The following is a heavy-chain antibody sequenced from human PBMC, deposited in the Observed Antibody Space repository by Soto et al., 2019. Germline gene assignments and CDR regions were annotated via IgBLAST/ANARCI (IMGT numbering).Heavy chain of an antibody. J-gene: IGHJ3*02. Sequence: PGESLKISCKGSGYSFTSYWIGWVRHMPGKGLEWMGIIYPGDSDTRYSPSFQGQVTISADKSISTAYLQWSSLKASDTAMYYCARLGIAAAGTNAFGIWGQGTMVTVSS. D-gene: IGHD6-13*01. CDR3: ARLGIAAAGTNAFGI. CDR1: GYSFTSYW. V-gene: IGHV5-51*01. CDR2: IYPGDSDT.